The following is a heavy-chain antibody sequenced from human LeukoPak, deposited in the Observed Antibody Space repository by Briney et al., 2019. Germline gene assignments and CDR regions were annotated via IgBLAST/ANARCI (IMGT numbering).Heavy chain of an antibody. CDR3: ARETITIFGVVISYMDV. Sequence: SSVKVSCKASGGTFSSYAISWVRQAPGQGLEWMGGFIPICGTANYAQKFQGRVTITADESTSTAYMELSSLRSEDTAVYYCARETITIFGVVISYMDVWGKGTTVTVSS. V-gene: IGHV1-69*01. J-gene: IGHJ6*03. CDR2: FIPICGTA. CDR1: GGTFSSYA. D-gene: IGHD3-3*01.